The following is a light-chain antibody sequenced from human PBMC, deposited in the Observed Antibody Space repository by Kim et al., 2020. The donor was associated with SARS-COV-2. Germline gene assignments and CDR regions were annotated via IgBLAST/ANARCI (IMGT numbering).Light chain of an antibody. CDR3: QVWDSSTAV. CDR1: NIGSKN. CDR2: RDS. V-gene: IGLV3-9*01. Sequence: SYELTQPLSVSVALGQTARITCGGNNIGSKNVHWYQQKPGQAPVLVIYRDSNRPSGIPERLSGSNSGNTATLTISRAQAGDEADYYCQVWDSSTAVFGGG. J-gene: IGLJ2*01.